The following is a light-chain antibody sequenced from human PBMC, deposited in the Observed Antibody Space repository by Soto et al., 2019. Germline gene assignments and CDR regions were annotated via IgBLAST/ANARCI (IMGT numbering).Light chain of an antibody. V-gene: IGKV3-11*01. CDR1: QSVGKS. CDR2: DKS. Sequence: EIVFTQSPATLSLSPGERATLSCRASQSVGKSLAWYQQKPGQAPRLLIYDKSRRASGIPARFSGSGSGTDFTLTISRLEPEDFAVYYCQQFRTFGQGTKVDIK. CDR3: QQFRT. J-gene: IGKJ1*01.